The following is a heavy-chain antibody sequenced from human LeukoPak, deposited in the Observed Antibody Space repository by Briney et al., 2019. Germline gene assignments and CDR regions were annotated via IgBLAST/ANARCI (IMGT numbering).Heavy chain of an antibody. Sequence: SETLSLTCTVSGGSISSSSYYWGWIRQPPGKGLEWIGSIYHSGSTYYNPSLKSRVTISVDTSKNQFSLKLSSVTAADTAVYYCARGYARYWGQGTLVTVSS. CDR2: IYHSGST. V-gene: IGHV4-39*07. D-gene: IGHD2-2*01. CDR3: ARGYARY. J-gene: IGHJ4*02. CDR1: GGSISSSSYY.